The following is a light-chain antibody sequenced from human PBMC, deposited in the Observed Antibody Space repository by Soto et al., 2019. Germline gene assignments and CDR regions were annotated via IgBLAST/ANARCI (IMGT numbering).Light chain of an antibody. CDR1: DSDVGGYNY. J-gene: IGLJ1*01. Sequence: QSVLTQPASVSGSPGQSIAISCTGIDSDVGGYNYVSWYQQHPGKAPKLMIYDVTNRPSGVSNRFSGSKSGNTASLTISGLQTEDEADYYCSSYTSSSTLVFGTGTKLTVL. CDR2: DVT. CDR3: SSYTSSSTLV. V-gene: IGLV2-14*01.